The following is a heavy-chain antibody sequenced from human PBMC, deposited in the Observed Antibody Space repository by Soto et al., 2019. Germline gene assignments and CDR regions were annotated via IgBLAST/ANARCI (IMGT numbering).Heavy chain of an antibody. D-gene: IGHD3-3*01. J-gene: IGHJ4*02. Sequence: SQTLSLTCAISGDSVSSNSAAWNWIRQSPSRGLEWLGRTYYRSKWYNDYAVSVKSRITINPDTSKNQFSQQMNSVTPEDTAVYYCARDPYDFWSGYYSPFDYWGPGTLVTVSS. CDR3: ARDPYDFWSGYYSPFDY. CDR2: TYYRSKWYN. CDR1: GDSVSSNSAA. V-gene: IGHV6-1*01.